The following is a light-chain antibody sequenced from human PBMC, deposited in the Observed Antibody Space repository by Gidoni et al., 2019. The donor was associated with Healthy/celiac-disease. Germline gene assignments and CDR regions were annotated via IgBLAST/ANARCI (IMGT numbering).Light chain of an antibody. Sequence: DIQLTQSPSFLSASVGDRVTITCRASQGISSYLAWYQQKPGKAPKLLIYAASTLQSGVPSRFSGSGSGKEFTLTISSLQPEDFATYYCQQLNSYPLYTFGQGTKLEIK. CDR3: QQLNSYPLYT. V-gene: IGKV1-9*01. J-gene: IGKJ2*01. CDR1: QGISSY. CDR2: AAS.